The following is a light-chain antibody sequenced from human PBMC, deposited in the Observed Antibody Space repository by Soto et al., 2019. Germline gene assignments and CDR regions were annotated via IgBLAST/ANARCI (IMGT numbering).Light chain of an antibody. CDR1: QDISNY. CDR3: QHYKTYPVT. J-gene: IGKJ5*01. CDR2: DAS. V-gene: IGKV1-16*01. Sequence: DIQMTQSPSSLSASVGDRVTITCRASQDISNYLAWFQQKPGKAPESLIFDASTLQSGVPSRFSGSGSGTDFTLTISSLQPEDFATYHCQHYKTYPVTFGQGTRLEIK.